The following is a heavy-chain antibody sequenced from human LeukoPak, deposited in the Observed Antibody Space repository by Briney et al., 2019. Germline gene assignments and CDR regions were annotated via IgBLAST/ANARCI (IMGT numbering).Heavy chain of an antibody. CDR2: ISAYNGNT. J-gene: IGHJ4*02. Sequence: ASVKVSCKTSGYTFTSYGISWVRQAPGQGLEWMGWISAYNGNTNYAQKLQGRVTMTTDTSTSTAYMELRSLRSDDTAVYYCARENTPGIAAAGHFDYWGQGTLVTVSS. CDR3: ARENTPGIAAAGHFDY. D-gene: IGHD6-13*01. CDR1: GYTFTSYG. V-gene: IGHV1-18*01.